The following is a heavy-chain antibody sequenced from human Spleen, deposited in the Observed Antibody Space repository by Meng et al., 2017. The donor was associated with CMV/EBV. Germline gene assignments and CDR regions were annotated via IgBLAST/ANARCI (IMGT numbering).Heavy chain of an antibody. J-gene: IGHJ6*02. CDR3: AREDYYTLTGFYRTRYYSGMDV. CDR2: ISGSGGTT. Sequence: GESLKISCAASGFTFNSHAMSWVRQAPGKGLEWVSDISGSGGTTYYADSVKGRFTISRDNSENTLYVQMNSLRVEDTAVYYCAREDYYTLTGFYRTRYYSGMDVWGQGTTVTVSS. D-gene: IGHD3-9*01. V-gene: IGHV3-23*01. CDR1: GFTFNSHA.